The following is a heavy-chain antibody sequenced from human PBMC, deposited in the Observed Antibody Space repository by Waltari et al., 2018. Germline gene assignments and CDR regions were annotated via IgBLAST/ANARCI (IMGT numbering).Heavy chain of an antibody. Sequence: QVQLQQWGAGLLKPSETLSLPCTVYDGSLSCYSWSSFRQPPGKGLEWIGEISHGGSTNYNPSLKSRVTISVDTSKDQFSLKVNSMTAADTAVYYCARWAPSHCSSGTCSEYYFDSWGQGTLVTVSS. CDR3: ARWAPSHCSSGTCSEYYFDS. V-gene: IGHV4-34*01. D-gene: IGHD6-19*01. J-gene: IGHJ4*02. CDR1: DGSLSCYS. CDR2: ISHGGST.